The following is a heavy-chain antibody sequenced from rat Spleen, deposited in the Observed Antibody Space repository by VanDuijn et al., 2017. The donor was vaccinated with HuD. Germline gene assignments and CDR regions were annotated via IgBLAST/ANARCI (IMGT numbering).Heavy chain of an antibody. V-gene: IGHV2-16*01. CDR1: GFSLSSYG. CDR2: IRSGGTS. Sequence: QVQLKESGPGLVQPSQTLSLTCAVSGFSLSSYGVTWVRQPPGKGLEWIGTIRSGGTSAYNSALKSRLSISRDTSKSLVFLKMNSLQTEDTAMYFWARNDNWGVMDAWGQGASVTVSS. CDR3: ARNDNWGVMDA. J-gene: IGHJ4*01. D-gene: IGHD5-1*01.